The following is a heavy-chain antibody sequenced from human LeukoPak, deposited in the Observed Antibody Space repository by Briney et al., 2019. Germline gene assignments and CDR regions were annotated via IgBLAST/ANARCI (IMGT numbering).Heavy chain of an antibody. Sequence: GGSLRLSCTASGFSFSAYSMNWVRQAPGKGLEWVSYIVGSSRNIYYADSVKGRFTISRDNAKNSLYLQMNSLRAEDSGVYYCGRWGVTAGLDRWGQGTLVTVSS. V-gene: IGHV3-48*04. CDR2: IVGSSRNI. CDR3: GRWGVTAGLDR. CDR1: GFSFSAYS. J-gene: IGHJ5*02. D-gene: IGHD3-10*01.